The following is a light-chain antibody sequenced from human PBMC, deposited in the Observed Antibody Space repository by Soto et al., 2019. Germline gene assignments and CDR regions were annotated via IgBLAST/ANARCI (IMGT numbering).Light chain of an antibody. J-gene: IGKJ3*01. CDR2: GAS. Sequence: EIVLTQSPGTLSLSPGERATLSCRASQSVNSNYLAWYQQKPGQAPRLLIKGASSRATGIPDRFSGSGSGTDFTLTISRLEPEDFAVYYCQQYYSIPYFGPGTKVDIK. V-gene: IGKV3-20*01. CDR1: QSVNSNY. CDR3: QQYYSIPY.